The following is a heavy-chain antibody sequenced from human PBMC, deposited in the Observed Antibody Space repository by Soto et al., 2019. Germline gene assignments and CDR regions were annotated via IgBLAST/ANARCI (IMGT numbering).Heavy chain of an antibody. CDR3: AKSGGYNYGYQETDY. CDR2: ISGSGGST. CDR1: GFTFSSYA. V-gene: IGHV3-23*01. D-gene: IGHD5-18*01. Sequence: EVQLLESGGGLVQPGGSLRLSCAASGFTFSSYAMSWVRQAPGKGLQWVSAISGSGGSTYYADSVKGRFTISRDNSKNTLYLQMNSLRAEDTAVYYCAKSGGYNYGYQETDYWGQGTLVTVSS. J-gene: IGHJ4*02.